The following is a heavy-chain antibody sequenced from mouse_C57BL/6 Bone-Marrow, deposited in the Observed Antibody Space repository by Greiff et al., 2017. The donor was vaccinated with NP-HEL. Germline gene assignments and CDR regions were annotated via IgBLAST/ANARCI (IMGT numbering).Heavy chain of an antibody. CDR3: ARSITTVPFAY. D-gene: IGHD1-1*01. J-gene: IGHJ3*01. V-gene: IGHV1-55*01. CDR2: IYPGSGST. CDR1: GYTFTSYW. Sequence: VQLVESGAELVKPGASVKMSCKASGYTFTSYWITWVKQRPGQGLEWIGDIYPGSGSTNYNEKFKSKATLTVDTSSSTAYMQLSSLTSEDSAVYYCARSITTVPFAYWGQGTLVTVSA.